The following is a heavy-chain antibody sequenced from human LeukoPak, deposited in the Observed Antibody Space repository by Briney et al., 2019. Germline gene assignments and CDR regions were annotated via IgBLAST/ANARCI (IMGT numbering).Heavy chain of an antibody. J-gene: IGHJ6*02. CDR2: INTNTGNP. CDR3: AREKLPDYYYYYGMDV. Sequence: ASVKVSCKASGYTFTSYAMNWVRQAPGQGLEWMGWINTNTGNPTYAQGFTGRFVFSLDTSVSTAYLQISSLKAEDTAVYYCAREKLPDYYYYYGMDVWGQGTTVTVSS. CDR1: GYTFTSYA. D-gene: IGHD1-26*01. V-gene: IGHV7-4-1*02.